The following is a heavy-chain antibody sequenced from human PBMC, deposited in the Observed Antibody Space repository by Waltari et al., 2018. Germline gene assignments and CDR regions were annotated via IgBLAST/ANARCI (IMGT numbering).Heavy chain of an antibody. CDR1: GFTFNSYV. V-gene: IGHV3-23*04. J-gene: IGHJ4*02. CDR2: ISGSGGSK. D-gene: IGHD1-26*01. CDR3: ATVQTRSNPNFDH. Sequence: EVQLVESGGGLVQSGGSLRLSCAASGFTFNSYVMSWVRQAPGKGLEWVAAISGSGGSKYYADSVKGRFTISRDNSKNTLYLQMNSLKAEDTAVYYCATVQTRSNPNFDHWGQGTLVTVSS.